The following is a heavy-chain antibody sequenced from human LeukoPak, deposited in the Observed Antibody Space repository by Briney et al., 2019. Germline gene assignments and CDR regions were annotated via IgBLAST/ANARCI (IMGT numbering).Heavy chain of an antibody. J-gene: IGHJ5*02. Sequence: GASVKVSGKASGYTFTCYYMHWGRQAPGQGVEGRGGINPNSGGTNYEKKFQGRVTMTRDTSISTAYMELSRLRSDDTAVYYCARAGEDWFDPWGQGTLVTVSS. CDR1: GYTFTCYY. CDR2: INPNSGGT. V-gene: IGHV1-2*02. D-gene: IGHD3-16*01. CDR3: ARAGEDWFDP.